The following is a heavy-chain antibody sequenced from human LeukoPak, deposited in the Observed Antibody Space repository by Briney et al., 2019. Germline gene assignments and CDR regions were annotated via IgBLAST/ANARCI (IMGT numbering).Heavy chain of an antibody. CDR2: MNPNSGNT. Sequence: ASVKVSCKASGYTFTSYDINWVRQATGQGLEWMGWMNPNSGNTGYAQKFQGRVTMTRNTSISTAYMELSSLRSEDTAVYYCARYRRIAAAGTTYWFDPWGQGTLVTVSS. D-gene: IGHD6-13*01. CDR3: ARYRRIAAAGTTYWFDP. J-gene: IGHJ5*02. V-gene: IGHV1-8*01. CDR1: GYTFTSYD.